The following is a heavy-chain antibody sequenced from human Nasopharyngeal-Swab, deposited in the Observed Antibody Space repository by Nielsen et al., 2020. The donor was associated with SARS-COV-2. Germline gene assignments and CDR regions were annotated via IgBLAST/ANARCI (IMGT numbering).Heavy chain of an antibody. V-gene: IGHV3-21*06. CDR3: VSGSYGHYDS. D-gene: IGHD4-17*01. J-gene: IGHJ5*01. CDR1: GFTYNSYT. Sequence: GEYLKISCPASGFTYNSYTMKWVRQAPGKGLEWVASISPTSDYIYYAESVKGRFTISRDNAKNSLFLQMNSLRAEETAIYYCVSGSYGHYDSWGQGTLITVSS. CDR2: ISPTSDYI.